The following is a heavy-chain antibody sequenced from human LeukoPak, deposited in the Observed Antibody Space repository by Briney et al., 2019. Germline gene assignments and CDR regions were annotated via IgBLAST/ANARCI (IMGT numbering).Heavy chain of an antibody. CDR1: GFTFSNYW. Sequence: AGSLRLSCAASGFTFSNYWMHWVRQAPGKGLVWVSRVHSDWRSTSYADSVKGRFTIYRDNAKNTLYLQMNSLRAEDTAVYYCARARYRHYASSGFYHFDYWRQGTLVSVS. CDR2: VHSDWRST. D-gene: IGHD3-22*01. CDR3: ARARYRHYASSGFYHFDY. V-gene: IGHV3-74*01. J-gene: IGHJ4*02.